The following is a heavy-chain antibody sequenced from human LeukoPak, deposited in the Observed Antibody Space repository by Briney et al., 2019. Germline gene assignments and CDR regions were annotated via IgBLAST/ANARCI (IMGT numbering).Heavy chain of an antibody. CDR2: IKQDGTEK. V-gene: IGHV3-7*01. CDR3: ARAGCSSTSCYRRWYFDL. Sequence: GGSLRLSCAASGFTFNSYWMNWVRQAPGKGLEWVANIKQDGTEKHYVDSVRGRFTISRDNAKNSLYLQMNSLRAEDTAVYYCARAGCSSTSCYRRWYFDLWGRGTLVTVSS. CDR1: GFTFNSYW. J-gene: IGHJ2*01. D-gene: IGHD2-2*01.